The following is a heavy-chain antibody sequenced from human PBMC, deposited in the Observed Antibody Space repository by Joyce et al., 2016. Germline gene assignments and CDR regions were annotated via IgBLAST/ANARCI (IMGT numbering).Heavy chain of an antibody. CDR1: PYSLIGSYF. CDR2: VSQSGTS. Sequence: QVQLLESGPGLVKPSDTLSLTCEVSPYSLIGSYFWAWIRQPPGKTLEGLGSVSQSGTSDFTPSLTGRVMISVDTSRSTFSLNLRSVTAADTAVYYCARWGNDFYDSSGFDYWGPGTLVTVSP. CDR3: ARWGNDFYDSSGFDY. D-gene: IGHD3-22*01. J-gene: IGHJ4*02. V-gene: IGHV4-38-2*01.